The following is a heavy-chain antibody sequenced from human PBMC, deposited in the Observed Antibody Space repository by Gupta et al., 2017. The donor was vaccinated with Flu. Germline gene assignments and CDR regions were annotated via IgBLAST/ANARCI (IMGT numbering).Heavy chain of an antibody. V-gene: IGHV3-9*01. CDR2: ISWGCTNK. D-gene: IGHD3-16*01. CDR1: GFKFDDYS. Sequence: EVHLVESGGRLVQPGGSLRLSCVASGFKFDDYSMYWVRQAPGKGLEWVSGISWGCTNKDYAASVEGRFTISRDNARNSLYLQMNSLRPEDTALYYCAKGVGDNTSKVYWGQGTLVTVAS. J-gene: IGHJ4*02. CDR3: AKGVGDNTSKVY.